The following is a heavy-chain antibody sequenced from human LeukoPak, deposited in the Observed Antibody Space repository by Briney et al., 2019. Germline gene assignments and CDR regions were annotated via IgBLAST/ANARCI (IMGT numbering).Heavy chain of an antibody. CDR3: ARECSSTSCYIRWFDP. D-gene: IGHD2-2*02. CDR1: GGSISGGDYY. CDR2: IYYSGST. J-gene: IGHJ5*02. V-gene: IGHV4-30-4*01. Sequence: SETLSLTCTVSGGSISGGDYYWSWIRQPPGKGLEWIGYIYYSGSTYYNPSLKSRVTISVDTSKNQFSLKLSSVTAADTAVYYCARECSSTSCYIRWFDPWGQGTLVTVSS.